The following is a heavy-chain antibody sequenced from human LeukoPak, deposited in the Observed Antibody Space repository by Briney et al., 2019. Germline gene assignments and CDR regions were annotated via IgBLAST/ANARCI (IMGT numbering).Heavy chain of an antibody. CDR1: EFTFSSYS. D-gene: IGHD3-22*01. Sequence: GGSLRLSCAASEFTFSSYSMNWVRQAPGKGLEWVSYISSTSSTIYYADSVKGRFTISRDNAKNSLYLQMNSLRAEDTAVYYCARDTRDYYDSSGYSLDFDYWGQGTLVTVSS. CDR2: ISSTSSTI. V-gene: IGHV3-48*04. J-gene: IGHJ4*02. CDR3: ARDTRDYYDSSGYSLDFDY.